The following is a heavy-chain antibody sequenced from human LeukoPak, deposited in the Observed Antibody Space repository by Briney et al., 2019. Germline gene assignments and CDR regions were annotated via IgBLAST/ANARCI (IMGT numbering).Heavy chain of an antibody. D-gene: IGHD3-10*01. CDR2: IYYSGST. CDR3: ARRVRENWFDP. V-gene: IGHV4-39*01. Sequence: WVRQPPGKGLEWIGSIYYSGSTYYNPSLKSRVTISVDTSKNQFSLKLSSVTAADTAVYYCARRVRENWFDPWGQGTLVTVSS. J-gene: IGHJ5*02.